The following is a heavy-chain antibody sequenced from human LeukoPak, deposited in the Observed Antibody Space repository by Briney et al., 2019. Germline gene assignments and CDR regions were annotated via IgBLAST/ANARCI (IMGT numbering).Heavy chain of an antibody. J-gene: IGHJ6*03. Sequence: ASVKVSCKASGYTFTSYAMNWVRQAPGQGLEWMGWVNTNTGNPTYAQGFTGRFVFSLDTSVSTAYLQISSLKAEDTAVYYCARNPYSSSWYPHSDYYYYYMDVWGKGTTVTVSS. CDR2: VNTNTGNP. D-gene: IGHD6-13*01. CDR3: ARNPYSSSWYPHSDYYYYYMDV. CDR1: GYTFTSYA. V-gene: IGHV7-4-1*02.